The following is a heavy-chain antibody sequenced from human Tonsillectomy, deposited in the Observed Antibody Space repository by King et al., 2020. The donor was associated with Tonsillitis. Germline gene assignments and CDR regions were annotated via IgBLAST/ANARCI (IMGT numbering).Heavy chain of an antibody. Sequence: VQLVESGGGVVQPGRSLRLSCAASGFTFSINAMHWVRQAPGKGLEWVAVISFDGSNKYYADSLKGRFTISRDNFKNTLYLTMSSLRDEDTAVYYCASGSEYCSGDSCYSYYYYAMDVWGQGTTVTVSS. V-gene: IGHV3-30*04. D-gene: IGHD2-15*01. CDR1: GFTFSINA. CDR2: ISFDGSNK. CDR3: ASGSEYCSGDSCYSYYYYAMDV. J-gene: IGHJ6*02.